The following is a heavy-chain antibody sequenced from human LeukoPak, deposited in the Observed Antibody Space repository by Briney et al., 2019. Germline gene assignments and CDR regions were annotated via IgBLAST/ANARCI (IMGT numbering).Heavy chain of an antibody. V-gene: IGHV3-48*04. J-gene: IGHJ4*02. CDR3: AKDITGGQQLLTFDY. CDR1: GFTFSSYS. CDR2: ISSSSSTI. D-gene: IGHD6-13*01. Sequence: PGGSLRLSCAASGFTFSSYSMNWVRQAPGKGLEWVSYISSSSSTIYYADSVKGRFTISRDNAKNSLYLQMNSLRAEDTALYYCAKDITGGQQLLTFDYWGQGTLVTVPS.